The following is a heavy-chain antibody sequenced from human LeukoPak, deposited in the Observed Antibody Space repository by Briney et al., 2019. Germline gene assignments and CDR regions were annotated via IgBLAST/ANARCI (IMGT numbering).Heavy chain of an antibody. CDR1: GGSFSGYY. Sequence: NSSETLSLTCAVYGGSFSGYYWSWIRQPPGKGLEWIGEINHSGSTNYNPFLKSRVTISVDTSKNQFSLKLSSVTAADTAVYYCARRGNSSWSDYWGQGTLVTVSS. D-gene: IGHD6-13*01. CDR3: ARRGNSSWSDY. V-gene: IGHV4-34*01. CDR2: INHSGST. J-gene: IGHJ4*02.